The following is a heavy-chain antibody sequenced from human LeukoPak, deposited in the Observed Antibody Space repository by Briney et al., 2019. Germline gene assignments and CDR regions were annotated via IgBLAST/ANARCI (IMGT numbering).Heavy chain of an antibody. D-gene: IGHD5-12*01. CDR2: IWFDGTYI. Sequence: GGSLRLSCATSGFTFASYSMHWVRQAPGKGLEWMAVIWFDGTYIYYADSVKGRFTISRDNSKKTLYLQMNSLRVEDTAVYYCVRGYDKFDYWGQGTLVTVSS. CDR3: VRGYDKFDY. CDR1: GFTFASYS. V-gene: IGHV3-33*01. J-gene: IGHJ4*02.